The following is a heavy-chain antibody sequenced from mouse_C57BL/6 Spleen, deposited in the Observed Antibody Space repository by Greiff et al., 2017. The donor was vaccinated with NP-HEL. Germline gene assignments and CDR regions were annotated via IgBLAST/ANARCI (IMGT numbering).Heavy chain of an antibody. V-gene: IGHV1-55*01. D-gene: IGHD3-3*01. CDR1: GYTFTSYW. Sequence: QVQLQQPGAELVEPGASVEMSCKASGYTFTSYWITWVKQRPGQGLEWIGDIYPGSGSTNYNEKFKSKATLTVDTSSSTAYMQLSSLTSEDSAVYYCARRASYYAMDYWGQGTSVTVSS. CDR3: ARRASYYAMDY. J-gene: IGHJ4*01. CDR2: IYPGSGST.